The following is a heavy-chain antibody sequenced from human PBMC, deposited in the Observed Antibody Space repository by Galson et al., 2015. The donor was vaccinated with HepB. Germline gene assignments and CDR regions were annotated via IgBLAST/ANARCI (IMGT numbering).Heavy chain of an antibody. CDR3: ARVGGGNYNWFDP. D-gene: IGHD4-23*01. CDR1: GYTFTGYY. V-gene: IGHV1-2*02. J-gene: IGHJ5*02. Sequence: SVKVSCKASGYTFTGYYIYWVRQAPGQGLEWMGWINPSSGGTNYAQRFQGRVTMTRDTSISTGYMELSGLRSDDTAVYYCARVGGGNYNWFDPWGQGTLVTVSS. CDR2: INPSSGGT.